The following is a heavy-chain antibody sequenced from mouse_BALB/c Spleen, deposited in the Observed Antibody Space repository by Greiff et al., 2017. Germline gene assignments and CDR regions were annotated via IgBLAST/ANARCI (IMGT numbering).Heavy chain of an antibody. J-gene: IGHJ2*01. CDR3: ARGSYGSSYDY. V-gene: IGHV5-6-5*01. D-gene: IGHD1-1*01. CDR1: GFTFSSYA. CDR2: ISSGGST. Sequence: EVQLVESGGGLVKPGGSLKLSCAASGFTFSSYAMSWVRQTPEKRLEWVASISSGGSTYYPDSVKGRFTISRDNARNILYLQMSSLRSEDTAMYYCARGSYGSSYDYWGQGTTLTVSS.